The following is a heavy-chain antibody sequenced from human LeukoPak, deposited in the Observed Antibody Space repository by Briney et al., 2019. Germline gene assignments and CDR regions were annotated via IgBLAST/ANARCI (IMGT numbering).Heavy chain of an antibody. CDR3: ARVSRLNTYDFWSGYSGGFGYYYYYMDV. Sequence: GGSLRLSCAASEFSVGSNYMTWVRQAPGKGLEWVSLIYSGGSTYYADSVKGRFTISRDNSKNTLYLQMNSLRAEDTAVYYCARVSRLNTYDFWSGYSGGFGYYYYYMDVWGKGTTVTVSS. CDR2: IYSGGST. D-gene: IGHD3-3*01. V-gene: IGHV3-66*01. J-gene: IGHJ6*03. CDR1: EFSVGSNY.